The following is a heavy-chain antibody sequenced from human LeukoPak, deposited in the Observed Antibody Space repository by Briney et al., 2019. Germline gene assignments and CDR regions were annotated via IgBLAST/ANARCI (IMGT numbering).Heavy chain of an antibody. CDR1: GFTFSGNG. CDR3: VRDVWLPGYGSISCTSFDP. J-gene: IGHJ5*02. V-gene: IGHV3-33*01. D-gene: IGHD3-22*01. CDR2: IWHDASKK. Sequence: GGSLRLSCAASGFTFSGNGMHWVRQAPGKGLEWVAAIWHDASKKYYAESVKGRFTVSRDNSKNTLYLEMNSLRVEDTAVFYCVRDVWLPGYGSISCTSFDPWGQGTLVIVSP.